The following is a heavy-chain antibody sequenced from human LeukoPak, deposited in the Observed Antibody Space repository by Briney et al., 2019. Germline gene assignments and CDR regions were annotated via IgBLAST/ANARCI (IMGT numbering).Heavy chain of an antibody. CDR2: IYYSGST. D-gene: IGHD3-16*01. CDR3: ARYDREAWFDP. V-gene: IGHV4-31*03. CDR1: GGSISIGGYY. Sequence: SETLSLTCTVSGGSISIGGYYWSWIRQHPGKCLEWIRYIYYSGSTYYNPSLKSRVTISVDTSKNQFSLKLSSVTAADTAVYYCARYDREAWFDPWGQGTLVTVSS. J-gene: IGHJ5*02.